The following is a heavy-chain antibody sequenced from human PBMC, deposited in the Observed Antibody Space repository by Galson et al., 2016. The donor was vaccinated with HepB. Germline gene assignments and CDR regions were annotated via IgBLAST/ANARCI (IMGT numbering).Heavy chain of an antibody. CDR1: GFSLTTNGMS. Sequence: PALVKPTQTLTLTCTFSGFSLTTNGMSMSWIRQPPGKALEWLARIDWDDDKYYSPSLKTRLYISKDTSKNQVVLMMTNMDPVETGTYFCARTRVGVVDYWGQGTLVTVSS. D-gene: IGHD1-26*01. CDR2: IDWDDDK. CDR3: ARTRVGVVDY. V-gene: IGHV2-70*11. J-gene: IGHJ4*02.